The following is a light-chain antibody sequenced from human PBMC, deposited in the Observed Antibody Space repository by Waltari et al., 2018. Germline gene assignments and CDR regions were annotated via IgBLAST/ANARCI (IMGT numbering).Light chain of an antibody. Sequence: THLTHSPCSLSASVVDRVTITCRASQGISNYLAWYQQKSGKAPKLLIYTASTLQSGVPSRFSGRGSGTDFTLTISSLQPEDFATYYCQQLNSYPPTFGGGTKVEIK. CDR3: QQLNSYPPT. V-gene: IGKV1-9*01. CDR2: TAS. CDR1: QGISNY. J-gene: IGKJ4*01.